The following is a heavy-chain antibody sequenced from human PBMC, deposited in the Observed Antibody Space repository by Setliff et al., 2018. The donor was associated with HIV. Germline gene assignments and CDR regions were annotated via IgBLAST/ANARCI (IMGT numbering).Heavy chain of an antibody. J-gene: IGHJ4*02. V-gene: IGHV7-4-1*02. Sequence: ASVKVSCKASGYTFTSYGMNWVRQAPGQGLEWMGWINTYTGNPTYARDFTGRFVFSLDTSVSTAYLQISSLKAEDIAVYYCARDGYYYDSSGHLAYYFDYWGQGTLVTVSS. CDR2: INTYTGNP. D-gene: IGHD3-22*01. CDR1: GYTFTSYG. CDR3: ARDGYYYDSSGHLAYYFDY.